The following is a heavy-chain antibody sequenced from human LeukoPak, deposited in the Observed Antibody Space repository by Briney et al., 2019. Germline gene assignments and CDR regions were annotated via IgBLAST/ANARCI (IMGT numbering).Heavy chain of an antibody. V-gene: IGHV1-18*01. CDR1: GYTFTSYG. Sequence: SVKVSCKPSGYTFTSYGISWVRQAPGQGLEWMGWISAYNGNTNYAQKLQGRVTMTTDTSTSTAYMELRSLRSDDTAVYYCARGPLWFGDFPNFDYWGQGTLVTVSS. D-gene: IGHD3-10*01. CDR3: ARGPLWFGDFPNFDY. CDR2: ISAYNGNT. J-gene: IGHJ4*02.